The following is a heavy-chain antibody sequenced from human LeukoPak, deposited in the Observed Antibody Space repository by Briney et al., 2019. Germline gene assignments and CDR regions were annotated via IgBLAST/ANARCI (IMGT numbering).Heavy chain of an antibody. CDR1: GFTFSSYS. CDR2: ISSSSSYI. Sequence: PGGSLRLSCAVSGFTFSSYSMNWVRQAPGKGLEWVSSISSSSSYIYYADSVTGRFTISRDNAKNSLYLQINSLRAEDTAVYYCATHGDRKYSRGWGPSWGQGTLFTVSS. CDR3: ATHGDRKYSRGWGPS. V-gene: IGHV3-21*01. D-gene: IGHD6-19*01. J-gene: IGHJ1*01.